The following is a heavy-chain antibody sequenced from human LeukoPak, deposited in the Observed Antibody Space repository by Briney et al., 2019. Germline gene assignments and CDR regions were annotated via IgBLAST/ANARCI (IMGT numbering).Heavy chain of an antibody. J-gene: IGHJ5*02. Sequence: ASVKVSCKVSGYTLTELSMHWVRQAPGKGLEWMGGFDPEDGETIYAQKFQGRVTMTEDTSTDTAYMELRSLRSDDTAVYYCAREEPSLRYFDWLVPTPRDNWFDPWGQGTLVTVSS. CDR1: GYTLTELS. V-gene: IGHV1-24*01. CDR2: FDPEDGET. D-gene: IGHD3-9*01. CDR3: AREEPSLRYFDWLVPTPRDNWFDP.